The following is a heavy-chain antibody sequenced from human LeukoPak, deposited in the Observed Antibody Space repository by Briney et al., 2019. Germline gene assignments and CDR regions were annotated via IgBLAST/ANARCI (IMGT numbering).Heavy chain of an antibody. J-gene: IGHJ4*02. V-gene: IGHV3-30*18. Sequence: GGSLRLSCAASGFSFSDYNVHWVRQAPGKGLEWMAVISYNGINEYYADSVKGRFTISRDNSKNTLYLQMNSLRAEDTAVYYCAKDWNYYDSSGYGPDYWGQGTLVTVSS. CDR2: ISYNGINE. CDR3: AKDWNYYDSSGYGPDY. D-gene: IGHD3-22*01. CDR1: GFSFSDYN.